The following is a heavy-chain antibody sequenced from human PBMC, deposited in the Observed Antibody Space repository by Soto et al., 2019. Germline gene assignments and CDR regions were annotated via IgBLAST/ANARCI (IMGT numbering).Heavy chain of an antibody. J-gene: IGHJ4*02. CDR3: ARRNGGSLDY. D-gene: IGHD2-15*01. V-gene: IGHV4-59*08. CDR1: GGSISSYY. CDR2: IYYSGST. Sequence: SETLSLTCTVSGGSISSYYWSWIRQPPGKGLEWIGYIYYSGSTNYNPSLKSRVTISVDTSKNQFSLKLTSVTAPDIAVYYGARRNGGSLDYWGQGTLVSVSS.